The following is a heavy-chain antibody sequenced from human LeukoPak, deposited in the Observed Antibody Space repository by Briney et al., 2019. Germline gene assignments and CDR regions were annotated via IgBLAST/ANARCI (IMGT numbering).Heavy chain of an antibody. V-gene: IGHV4-34*01. J-gene: IGHJ4*02. CDR1: GGSFSGYY. Sequence: SETLSLTCAVYGGSFSGYYWSWIRQPPGKGLEWIGEINHSGSTNYNPSLKSRVTISVDTSKNQFSLKLSSVTAADTAVYYCARVGIFDYYGSGSPYFDYWGRGTLVTVSS. CDR2: INHSGST. D-gene: IGHD3-10*01. CDR3: ARVGIFDYYGSGSPYFDY.